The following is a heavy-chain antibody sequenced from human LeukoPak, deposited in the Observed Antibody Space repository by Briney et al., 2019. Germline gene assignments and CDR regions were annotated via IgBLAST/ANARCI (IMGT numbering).Heavy chain of an antibody. Sequence: GGSLRLSCAASGFTVSSNYMSWVRQAPGKGLEWVSVIYSGGSTYYADSVKGRFTISRDNAKNSLYLQMNSLRAEDTALYYCARDSTTVTTKYYYGMDVWGQGTTVTVSS. CDR1: GFTVSSNY. V-gene: IGHV3-53*01. D-gene: IGHD4-17*01. CDR2: IYSGGST. J-gene: IGHJ6*02. CDR3: ARDSTTVTTKYYYGMDV.